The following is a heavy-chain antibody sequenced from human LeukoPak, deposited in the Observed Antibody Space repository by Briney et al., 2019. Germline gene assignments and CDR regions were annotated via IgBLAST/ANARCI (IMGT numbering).Heavy chain of an antibody. CDR2: ITYGGGT. V-gene: IGHV4-59*08. CDR3: ASQMSGTSVSF. J-gene: IGHJ4*02. D-gene: IGHD2-2*01. Sequence: SETLSLTCRVSVDSFSRYYWSWIRQPPGKALEWIAYITYGGGTSYNPSLNSRVTISLDKSKNQVSLKLNSVTTTDTAVYYCASQMSGTSVSFWGQGTLVTVSS. CDR1: VDSFSRYY.